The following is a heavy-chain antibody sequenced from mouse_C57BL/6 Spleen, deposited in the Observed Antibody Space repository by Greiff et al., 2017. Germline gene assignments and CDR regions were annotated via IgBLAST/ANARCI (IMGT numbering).Heavy chain of an antibody. D-gene: IGHD2-2*01. Sequence: VQLQQPGAELVKPGASVKLSCKASGYTFTSYWMQWVKQRPGQGLEWIGEIDPSDSYTNYNQKFKGKATLTVDTSSSTAYMQLSSLTSEDSAVYYCARGTMVTTCDYWGQGTTLTVSS. CDR3: ARGTMVTTCDY. V-gene: IGHV1-50*01. CDR1: GYTFTSYW. CDR2: IDPSDSYT. J-gene: IGHJ2*01.